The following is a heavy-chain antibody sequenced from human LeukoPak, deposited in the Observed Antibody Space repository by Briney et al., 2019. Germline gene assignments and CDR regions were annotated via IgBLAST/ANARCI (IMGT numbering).Heavy chain of an antibody. CDR3: AKGEMVRGVIIGYYYYMDV. Sequence: GGSPRLSCAASGFTFSSYSMNWVRQAPGKGLEWVSSISSSSSYIYYADSVKGRFTISRDNAKNSLYLQMNSLRAEDTAVYYCAKGEMVRGVIIGYYYYMDVWGKGTTVTVSS. CDR2: ISSSSSYI. J-gene: IGHJ6*03. D-gene: IGHD3-10*01. CDR1: GFTFSSYS. V-gene: IGHV3-21*04.